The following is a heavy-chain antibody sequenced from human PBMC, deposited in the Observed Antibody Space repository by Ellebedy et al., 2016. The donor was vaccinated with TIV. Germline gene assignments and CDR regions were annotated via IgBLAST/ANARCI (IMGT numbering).Heavy chain of an antibody. Sequence: GESLKISCTASGFTFNSRWMHWVRQAPGKGLVWVSRIKGDGTNTIYVDSVKGRFTISRDNAKNTVYLQMNSLRAEDTAIYYCARDGDDYNFDYWGQGTLVTVSS. V-gene: IGHV3-74*01. CDR3: ARDGDDYNFDY. J-gene: IGHJ4*02. CDR1: GFTFNSRW. D-gene: IGHD5-24*01. CDR2: IKGDGTNT.